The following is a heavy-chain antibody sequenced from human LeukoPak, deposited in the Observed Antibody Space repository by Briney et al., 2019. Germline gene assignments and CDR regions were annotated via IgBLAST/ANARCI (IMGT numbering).Heavy chain of an antibody. D-gene: IGHD5-12*01. J-gene: IGHJ5*02. Sequence: ASVKVSCKVSGYTLTELSMHWVRQAPGKGLEWMGGFDPEDGETIYAQKFQGRVTMTEDTSTDTAYMQLSGLRSEDTAVYYCATGLGGWFDPWGQGTLVTVSS. CDR3: ATGLGGWFDP. CDR1: GYTLTELS. V-gene: IGHV1-24*01. CDR2: FDPEDGET.